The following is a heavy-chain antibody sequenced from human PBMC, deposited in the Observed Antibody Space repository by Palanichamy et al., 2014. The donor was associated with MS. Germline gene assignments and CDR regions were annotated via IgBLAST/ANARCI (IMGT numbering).Heavy chain of an antibody. CDR2: ISGSGGGT. CDR3: AVVRGDY. D-gene: IGHD3-10*01. Sequence: GFTFSSYDMSWVRQAPGKGLEWVSTISGSGGGTYYADSVKGRFTISRDNSKNTLYLQMNSLRAEDTAVYYCAVVRGDYWGQGTRVTVSS. CDR1: GFTFSSYD. V-gene: IGHV3-23*01. J-gene: IGHJ4*02.